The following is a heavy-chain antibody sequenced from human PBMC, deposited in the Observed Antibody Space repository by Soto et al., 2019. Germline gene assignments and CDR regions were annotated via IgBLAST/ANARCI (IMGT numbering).Heavy chain of an antibody. J-gene: IGHJ3*02. CDR3: ARALTYYYDSSGRQDAFDI. Sequence: ASVKVSCKASGYTFTSYGISWVRQAPGQGLEWMGWISAYNGNTNYAQKLQGGVTMTTDTSTSTAYMELRSLRSDDTAVYYCARALTYYYDSSGRQDAFDIWGQGTMVTVSS. D-gene: IGHD3-22*01. CDR2: ISAYNGNT. CDR1: GYTFTSYG. V-gene: IGHV1-18*01.